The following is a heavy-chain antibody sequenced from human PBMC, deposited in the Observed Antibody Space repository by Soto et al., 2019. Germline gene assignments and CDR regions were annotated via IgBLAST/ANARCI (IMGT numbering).Heavy chain of an antibody. D-gene: IGHD4-17*01. CDR1: GGSRSSNY. J-gene: IGHJ4*02. Sequence: PSETLCLTGTVSGGSRSSNYWTWIRQSPGKGLEWIGYIYYTGSTKYNPSVQSRVTISLDTSKNQFSLRLTSVTSADTAVYYCARGGSYGDFFDYWGQGAQVTVSS. V-gene: IGHV4-59*01. CDR3: ARGGSYGDFFDY. CDR2: IYYTGST.